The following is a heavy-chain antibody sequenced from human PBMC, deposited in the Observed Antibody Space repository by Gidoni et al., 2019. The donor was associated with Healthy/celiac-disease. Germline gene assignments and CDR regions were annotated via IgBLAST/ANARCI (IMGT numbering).Heavy chain of an antibody. D-gene: IGHD5-18*01. Sequence: TFSSYAMSWVRQAPGKGLEWVSAISGSGGSTYYADSVKGRFTISRDNSKNTLYLQMNSLRAEDTAVYYCAKGAMVRNWYFDLWGRGTLVTVSS. CDR1: TFSSYA. CDR3: AKGAMVRNWYFDL. J-gene: IGHJ2*01. V-gene: IGHV3-23*01. CDR2: ISGSGGST.